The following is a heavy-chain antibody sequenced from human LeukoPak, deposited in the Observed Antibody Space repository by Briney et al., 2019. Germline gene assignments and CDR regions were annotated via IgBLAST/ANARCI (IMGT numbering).Heavy chain of an antibody. J-gene: IGHJ4*02. CDR1: GFTVSNNY. CDR2: ISSSSSYI. CDR3: ARDQVDTGMATVDY. D-gene: IGHD5-18*01. Sequence: GGSLRLSCVASGFTVSNNYMNWVRQAPGKGLEWVSCISSSSSYIYYADSVKGRFTISRDNAKNSLYLQMNSLRAEDTAVYYCARDQVDTGMATVDYWGQGTLVTVSS. V-gene: IGHV3-21*01.